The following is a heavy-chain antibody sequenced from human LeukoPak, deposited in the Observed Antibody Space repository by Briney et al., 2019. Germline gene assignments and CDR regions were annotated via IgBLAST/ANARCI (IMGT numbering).Heavy chain of an antibody. CDR3: ARDHNYAFDN. V-gene: IGHV3-48*04. CDR2: IGIDSGNT. CDR1: EFPFSDYS. D-gene: IGHD1-1*01. J-gene: IGHJ4*02. Sequence: GGSLRLSCTASEFPFSDYSMNWVRQAPGKGLEWISYIGIDSGNTKYADSVRGRFTISADSAKNSLYLQMNSLRVEDTAVYYCARDHNYAFDNWGQGTLVSVSS.